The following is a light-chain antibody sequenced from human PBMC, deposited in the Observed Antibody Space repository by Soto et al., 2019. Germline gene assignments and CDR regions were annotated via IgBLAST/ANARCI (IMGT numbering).Light chain of an antibody. CDR3: QQYNSYPLT. Sequence: DIQMTQSPSTLSASVGDRVTISCRASQSVGRWLAWYQQRPGRAPKLLIYDVSNLETGIPSRFSGSGSVTEFSLTISSRLPDDFAIYYCQQYNSYPLTFGGGTKVEIK. CDR1: QSVGRW. CDR2: DVS. J-gene: IGKJ4*01. V-gene: IGKV1-5*01.